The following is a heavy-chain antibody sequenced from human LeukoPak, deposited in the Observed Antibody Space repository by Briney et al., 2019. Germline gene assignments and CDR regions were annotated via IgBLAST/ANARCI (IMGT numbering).Heavy chain of an antibody. V-gene: IGHV4-38-2*02. Sequence: SETLSLTCSVSGYSLSNDYYWGWIRQPPGEGLEWIGSIYYSRGTYYNPSLKSRVTISVDTSKNQFSLKLGSVTAADTAVYYRATTTVTTDPRGWFDPWGQGTLVTVSS. CDR2: IYYSRGT. CDR1: GYSLSNDYY. CDR3: ATTTVTTDPRGWFDP. D-gene: IGHD4-17*01. J-gene: IGHJ5*02.